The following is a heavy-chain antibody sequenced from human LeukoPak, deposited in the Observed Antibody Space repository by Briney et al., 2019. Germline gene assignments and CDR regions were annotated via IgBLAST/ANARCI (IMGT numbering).Heavy chain of an antibody. D-gene: IGHD6-13*01. CDR2: IYSGGST. Sequence: PGGSLRLSCAASGFTVSSNYMSWVRQAPGKGLEWVSVIYSGGSTYYADSVKGRFTISRDNAKNSLYLQMNSLRDEDTAVYYCAREGSSSWSNDAFDIWGQGTMVTVSS. V-gene: IGHV3-66*01. J-gene: IGHJ3*02. CDR3: AREGSSSWSNDAFDI. CDR1: GFTVSSNY.